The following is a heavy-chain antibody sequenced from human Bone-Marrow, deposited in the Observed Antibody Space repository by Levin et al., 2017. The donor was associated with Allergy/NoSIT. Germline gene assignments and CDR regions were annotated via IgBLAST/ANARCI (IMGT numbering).Heavy chain of an antibody. D-gene: IGHD7-27*01. CDR1: GFTFSSYV. CDR3: ARSPLGGGMVTRLDY. Sequence: PGGSLRLSCTGSGFTFSSYVLSWVRQAPGKGLEWVSGISGSGGLTHYADSVKGRLTISRDNSKRTVHLQINSLRGDDTAVYYCARSPLGGGMVTRLDYWGQGVLVAVSS. V-gene: IGHV3-23*01. CDR2: ISGSGGLT. J-gene: IGHJ4*02.